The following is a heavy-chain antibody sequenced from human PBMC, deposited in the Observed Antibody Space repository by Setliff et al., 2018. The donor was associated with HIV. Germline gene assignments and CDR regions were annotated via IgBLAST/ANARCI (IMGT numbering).Heavy chain of an antibody. CDR2: INPSGGRT. D-gene: IGHD3-22*01. J-gene: IGHJ3*02. CDR1: GYTFTNYY. Sequence: ASVKVSCKASGYTFTNYYIHWVRQAPGQGLEWMGLINPSGGRTSYAQKFQGRLTMTRYTSRSTVYMELSSLRSEDTAVYYCARCYYDSSGPTDAFDIWGQGTVGTVSS. CDR3: ARCYYDSSGPTDAFDI. V-gene: IGHV1-46*01.